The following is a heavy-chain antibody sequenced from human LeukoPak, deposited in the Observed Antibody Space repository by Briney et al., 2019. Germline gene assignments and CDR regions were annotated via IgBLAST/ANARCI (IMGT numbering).Heavy chain of an antibody. Sequence: ASVKVSCKASGYTFTSYGISWVRQAPGQGLELMGWISAYNGNTNYSQKLQGRVTMTTDKSTSTAYMELRSLRSDDTAVYYCARVSSGYYYLDYWGQGTLVTVSS. D-gene: IGHD3-22*01. J-gene: IGHJ4*02. CDR1: GYTFTSYG. V-gene: IGHV1-18*01. CDR3: ARVSSGYYYLDY. CDR2: ISAYNGNT.